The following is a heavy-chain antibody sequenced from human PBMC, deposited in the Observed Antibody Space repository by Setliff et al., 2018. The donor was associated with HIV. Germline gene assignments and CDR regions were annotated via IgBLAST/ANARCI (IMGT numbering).Heavy chain of an antibody. V-gene: IGHV3-7*03. CDR3: AREVVVVVATTDAFDI. CDR2: INQDGSAK. Sequence: PGGSLRLSCTASGFSFDDYALTWFRQAPGKGLEWVANINQDGSAKYYVDSVKGRFTISRDNAQNSLYLQMNSLRAEDTAVYYCAREVVVVVATTDAFDIWGQGTMVTVSS. D-gene: IGHD2-15*01. CDR1: GFSFDDYA. J-gene: IGHJ3*02.